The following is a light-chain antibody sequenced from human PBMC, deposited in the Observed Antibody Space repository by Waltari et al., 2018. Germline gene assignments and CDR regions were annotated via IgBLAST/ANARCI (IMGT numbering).Light chain of an antibody. CDR3: HQYYTTPYT. V-gene: IGKV4-1*01. J-gene: IGKJ2*01. Sequence: DIVMTQSPDSLAVSLGERATIPCKSSQTVLYSSTNKNYLTWYQLKPGQPPKLLILWASTRESWVPDRFSGSGSGTDFTLTVSSLQAEDVAVYYCHQYYTTPYTFGQGTKLEIK. CDR1: QTVLYSSTNKNY. CDR2: WAS.